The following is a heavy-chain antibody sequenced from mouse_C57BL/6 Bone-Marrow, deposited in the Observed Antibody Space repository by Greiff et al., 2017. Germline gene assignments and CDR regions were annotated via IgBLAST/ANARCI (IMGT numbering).Heavy chain of an antibody. CDR2: FYPGSGSI. V-gene: IGHV1-62-2*01. CDR3: ARHEDNGGGIDY. Sequence: QVQLQQSGAELVKPGASVKLSCTASGYTFTEYSIPWVKQRPGQGLEWIGWFYPGSGSIKYNEKFKGKATLTADKSSSTVYMELSRLTSEDSAVYFGARHEDNGGGIDYWGQGTTVTVSS. J-gene: IGHJ4*01. CDR1: GYTFTEYS.